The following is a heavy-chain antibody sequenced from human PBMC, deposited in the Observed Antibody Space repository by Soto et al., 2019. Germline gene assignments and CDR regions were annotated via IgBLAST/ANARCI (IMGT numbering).Heavy chain of an antibody. CDR2: IIPIFGTA. CDR1: GGTFSSYA. Sequence: QVQLVQSGAEVKKPGSSVKVSCKASGGTFSSYAISWVRQAPGQGLEWMGGIIPIFGTANYAQKFQGRVTITADESRSTAYVELGSLRCEDGAVYYCAKQGPWFYYDSSGYYKFDSWGQGPLVTVSS. J-gene: IGHJ4*02. CDR3: AKQGPWFYYDSSGYYKFDS. D-gene: IGHD3-22*01. V-gene: IGHV1-69*01.